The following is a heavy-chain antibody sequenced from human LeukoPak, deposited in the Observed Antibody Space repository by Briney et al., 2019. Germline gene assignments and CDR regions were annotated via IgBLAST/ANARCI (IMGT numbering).Heavy chain of an antibody. J-gene: IGHJ4*02. CDR1: VFTFSTIS. CDR2: ISGSSSTI. V-gene: IGHV3-48*02. Sequence: GGSLRLSCAASVFTFSTISMNWVRQAPGKGLEWVSYISGSSSTIYYADSVKGRFTISRDNAKNSLYLQMNSLRDEDTAVYYCARDYYGCFDYWGQGILVTVSS. D-gene: IGHD3-10*01. CDR3: ARDYYGCFDY.